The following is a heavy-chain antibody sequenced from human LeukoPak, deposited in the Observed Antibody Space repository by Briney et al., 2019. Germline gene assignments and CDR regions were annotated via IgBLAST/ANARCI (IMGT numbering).Heavy chain of an antibody. V-gene: IGHV3-33*06. Sequence: VGSPRPSCAASGFTSTIYGMHWVRHAPGKGLGWVAVIWYDGSNKYYADSVKGRFTISRDNSKNTLYLQMNSLRAEDTAVYYCAKARGVGASSLDWGQGTLVTVSS. CDR1: GFTSTIYG. CDR2: IWYDGSNK. CDR3: AKARGVGASSLD. D-gene: IGHD1-26*01. J-gene: IGHJ4*02.